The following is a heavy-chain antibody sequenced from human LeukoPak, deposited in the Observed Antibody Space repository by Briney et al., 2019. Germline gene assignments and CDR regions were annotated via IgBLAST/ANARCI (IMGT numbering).Heavy chain of an antibody. J-gene: IGHJ4*02. CDR3: AVYHSSGWFLFDY. CDR1: GFTFSSYA. V-gene: IGHV3-23*01. D-gene: IGHD6-19*01. CDR2: ISGSGGST. Sequence: PGGSLRLSCAASGFTFSSYAMSWVRQAPGKGLEWVSAISGSGGSTYYADSVKGRLTISRDNSKNTLYLQMNSLRAEDTAVYYCAVYHSSGWFLFDYWGQGTLVTVSS.